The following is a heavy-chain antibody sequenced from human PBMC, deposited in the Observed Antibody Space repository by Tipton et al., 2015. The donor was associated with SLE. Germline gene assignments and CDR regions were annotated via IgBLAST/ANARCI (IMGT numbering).Heavy chain of an antibody. J-gene: IGHJ3*02. D-gene: IGHD7-27*01. CDR1: GGSISSSSYY. Sequence: LRLSCTVSGGSISSSSYYWGWIRQPPGKGLEWIGSIYYGGSTYYNPSLKSRVTISVDTSKTQFSLKLSSVTAADTAVYYCARLPWGSGAFDIWGQGTMITVSS. CDR3: ARLPWGSGAFDI. V-gene: IGHV4-39*01. CDR2: IYYGGST.